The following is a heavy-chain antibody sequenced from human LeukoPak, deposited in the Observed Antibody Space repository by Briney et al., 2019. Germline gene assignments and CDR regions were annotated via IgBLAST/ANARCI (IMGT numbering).Heavy chain of an antibody. Sequence: GGSLRLSCAASGFTFSSYEMNWVRQAPGKGLEWVSYMSSRGSIIFYADSVKGRFTISRDNAKNSLYLQMDSLRVEDTAVYYCARGAAGGMYNWFDPWGQGTLVTASS. CDR2: MSSRGSII. D-gene: IGHD6-13*01. CDR3: ARGAAGGMYNWFDP. CDR1: GFTFSSYE. J-gene: IGHJ5*02. V-gene: IGHV3-48*03.